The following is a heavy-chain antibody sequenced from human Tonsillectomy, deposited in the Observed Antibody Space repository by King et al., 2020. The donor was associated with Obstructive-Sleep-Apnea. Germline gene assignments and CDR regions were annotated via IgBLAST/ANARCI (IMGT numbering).Heavy chain of an antibody. CDR3: ARSPIYDCSSTSCYTSHFDY. D-gene: IGHD2-2*02. J-gene: IGHJ4*02. Sequence: QLQESGSGLVKPSQTLSLTCAVSGGSISSGGYSCSWIRLPPGKGLEWIGYIYHSGSTYYNPSLKSRLNISVDRSKNQFSLKLSSLTAADTAVYYCARSPIYDCSSTSCYTSHFDYWGQGTLVTVSS. CDR1: GGSISSGGYS. CDR2: IYHSGST. V-gene: IGHV4-30-2*01.